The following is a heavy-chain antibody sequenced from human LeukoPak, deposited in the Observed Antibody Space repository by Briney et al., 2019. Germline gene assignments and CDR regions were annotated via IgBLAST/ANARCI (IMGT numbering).Heavy chain of an antibody. CDR3: ARRKITYDYVWGSYRNHYDY. D-gene: IGHD3-16*02. J-gene: IGHJ4*02. Sequence: SETLSLTCAVYGGSFSGYYWSWIRQPPGKGLEWIGEINHSGSTNYNPSLKSRVTISVDTSKNQFSLKLSSVTAADTAVYYCARRKITYDYVWGSYRNHYDYWGQGTLVTVSS. CDR1: GGSFSGYY. V-gene: IGHV4-34*01. CDR2: INHSGST.